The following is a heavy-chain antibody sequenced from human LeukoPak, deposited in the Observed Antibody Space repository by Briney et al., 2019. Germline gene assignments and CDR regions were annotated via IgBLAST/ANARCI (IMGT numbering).Heavy chain of an antibody. D-gene: IGHD2-2*01. J-gene: IGHJ4*02. Sequence: LAGGSLRLSCAASGFTFSSYWMNWDRQAPGKGLEWVANIKQDGSEKYYVDSVKGRFTISRDNAKNSLYLQMNSLRVEDTAVYYCARDGAPDAHCSSSSCAIRWGQGTLVTVSS. CDR1: GFTFSSYW. CDR3: ARDGAPDAHCSSSSCAIR. CDR2: IKQDGSEK. V-gene: IGHV3-7*01.